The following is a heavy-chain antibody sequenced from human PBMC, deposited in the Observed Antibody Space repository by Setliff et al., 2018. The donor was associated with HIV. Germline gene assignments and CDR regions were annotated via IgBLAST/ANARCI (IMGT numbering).Heavy chain of an antibody. CDR2: INHSGST. Sequence: SETLSLTCAVYGESFSGFYWTWIRQSPGKGLEWIGDINHSGSTDYNPSLKSRVTISVDTSKNQFSLKLTSMTAADTAVYYCALRRYSSWARFDSWGQGTLVTVSS. V-gene: IGHV4-34*01. CDR1: GESFSGFY. D-gene: IGHD2-21*01. J-gene: IGHJ4*02. CDR3: ALRRYSSWARFDS.